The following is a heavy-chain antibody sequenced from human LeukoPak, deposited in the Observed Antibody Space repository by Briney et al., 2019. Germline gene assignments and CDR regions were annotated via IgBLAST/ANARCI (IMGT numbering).Heavy chain of an antibody. D-gene: IGHD6-19*01. Sequence: SGTLSLTCAVSGGSISSSNWWSWVRQPPGKGLEWIGEIYHSGSTNYNPSLKSRVTISVDKSKNQFSLKLSSVTAADTAVYYCARDRIGRDMKYSSGWYMYAFDIWGQGTMVTVSS. CDR3: ARDRIGRDMKYSSGWYMYAFDI. V-gene: IGHV4-4*02. CDR1: GGSISSSNW. CDR2: IYHSGST. J-gene: IGHJ3*02.